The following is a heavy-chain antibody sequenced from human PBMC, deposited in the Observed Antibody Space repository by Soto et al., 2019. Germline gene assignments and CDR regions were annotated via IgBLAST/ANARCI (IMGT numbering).Heavy chain of an antibody. J-gene: IGHJ4*02. CDR2: IYYSGTT. CDR3: ARRALPQCINGVCYKDGFWDY. Sequence: SETLSLTCTVSGGSVSSGGYYWSWIRQHPGTGLEWIGYIYYSGTTYFDPSLKSRASISLDTSKNEFSLKLTSVTAADTAVYYCARRALPQCINGVCYKDGFWDYWGQGALVTVSS. CDR1: GGSVSSGGYY. D-gene: IGHD2-8*01. V-gene: IGHV4-31*03.